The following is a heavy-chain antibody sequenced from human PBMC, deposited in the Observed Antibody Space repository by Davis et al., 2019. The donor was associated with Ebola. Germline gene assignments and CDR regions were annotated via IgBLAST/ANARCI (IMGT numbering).Heavy chain of an antibody. CDR1: GFTFSSYT. CDR2: ISYDGSNK. CDR3: ARDLSGAEFDP. D-gene: IGHD1-26*01. V-gene: IGHV3-30-3*01. J-gene: IGHJ5*02. Sequence: PGGSLRLSCAASGFTFSSYTMHWVRQAPGKGLEWVAVISYDGSNKYYADSVKGRFTISRDNPKNTLYLQMNSLRAEDTAVYYCARDLSGAEFDPWGQGTLVTVSS.